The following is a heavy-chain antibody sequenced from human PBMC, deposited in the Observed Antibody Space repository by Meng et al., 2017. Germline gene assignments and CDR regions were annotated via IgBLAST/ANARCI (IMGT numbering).Heavy chain of an antibody. CDR2: IYWDADK. CDR3: AHGQGTTEDFDY. V-gene: IGHV2-5*02. D-gene: IGHD4-17*01. Sequence: QVPLKESGPTLVKPTQTLTRTCTFSGFSIRTSGVGVGRICQPPGKALEGLALIYWDADKRYSPSLKSRLTINEDTSKNQVDLTMTNMDPVDTATYYCAHGQGTTEDFDYWGQGTLVTLSS. J-gene: IGHJ4*02. CDR1: GFSIRTSGVG.